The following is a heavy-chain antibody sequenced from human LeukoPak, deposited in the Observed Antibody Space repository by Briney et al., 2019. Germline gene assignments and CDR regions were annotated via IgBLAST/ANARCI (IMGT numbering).Heavy chain of an antibody. CDR3: TRDILWSGGNSGFDP. V-gene: IGHV3-30*04. D-gene: IGHD3-10*01. Sequence: GRSLRLSCAASGFTFSSYAVHWVRQAPGKGLEWVAMISYDGTNKYYAGSVKGRFTISRDNSKNTLYLQMNGLRADDMAVYYCTRDILWSGGNSGFDPWGQGTLVTVSS. J-gene: IGHJ5*02. CDR2: ISYDGTNK. CDR1: GFTFSSYA.